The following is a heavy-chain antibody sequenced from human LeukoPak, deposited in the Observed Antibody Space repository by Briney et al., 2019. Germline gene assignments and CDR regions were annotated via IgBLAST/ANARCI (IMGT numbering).Heavy chain of an antibody. V-gene: IGHV3-23*01. J-gene: IGHJ4*02. CDR1: GFTFSSYA. Sequence: GGSLRLSCAASGFTFSSYAMSWVRQAPGKGLKWISTIKGSDGNTYYADSVKGRFTISRDNSKNTLYLQVNSLRAEDTAIYYCAKEEYSGSLLTLDYWGQGTLLTVSS. CDR3: AKEEYSGSLLTLDY. D-gene: IGHD1-26*01. CDR2: IKGSDGNT.